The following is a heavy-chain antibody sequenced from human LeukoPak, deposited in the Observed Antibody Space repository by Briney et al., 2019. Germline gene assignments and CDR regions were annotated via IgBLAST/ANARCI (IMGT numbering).Heavy chain of an antibody. J-gene: IGHJ3*02. CDR2: ISGSGGST. D-gene: IGHD3-9*01. Sequence: LGGSLRLSCAASGFTFSSYAMSWVRQAPGKGLEWVSAISGSGGSTYYADSVKGRFTISRDNSKNTLYLQMNSLRAEDTAVYYCAKGGLLRYFAGLGFFDIGAKGKRVTVSP. CDR1: GFTFSSYA. CDR3: AKGGLLRYFAGLGFFDI. V-gene: IGHV3-23*01.